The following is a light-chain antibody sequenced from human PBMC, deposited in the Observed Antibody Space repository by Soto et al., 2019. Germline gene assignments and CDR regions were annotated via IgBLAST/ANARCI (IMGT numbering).Light chain of an antibody. V-gene: IGKV1-5*01. J-gene: IGKJ1*01. CDR3: QQYNSYSEA. CDR2: DAS. CDR1: QTISTW. Sequence: DIQMTQSPSTLSASVGDRVTITCRASQTISTWLAWYQQKPGKVPKLLIYDASSLESGVPSRFSGSGSGTEFTLTISGLQPDDLGTYYCQQYNSYSEAFGQGTKVDIK.